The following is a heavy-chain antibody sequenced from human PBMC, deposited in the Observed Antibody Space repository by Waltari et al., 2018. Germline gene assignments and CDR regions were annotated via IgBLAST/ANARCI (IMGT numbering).Heavy chain of an antibody. D-gene: IGHD3-10*01. J-gene: IGHJ5*02. V-gene: IGHV4-38-2*02. CDR1: GYSISSGYY. Sequence: QVQLQESGPGLVKPSETLSLTCTVSGYSISSGYYWGWIRPPPGKGLEWIGSIYHSGSTYYNPSLKSRVTISVDTSKNQFSLKLSSVTAADTAVYYCAIYYYGSGSPFDPWGQGTLVTVSS. CDR2: IYHSGST. CDR3: AIYYYGSGSPFDP.